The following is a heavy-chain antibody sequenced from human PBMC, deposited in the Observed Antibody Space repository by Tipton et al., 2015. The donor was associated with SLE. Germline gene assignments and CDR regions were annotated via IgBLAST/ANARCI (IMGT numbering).Heavy chain of an antibody. CDR3: ARRVSGIPAAGYDAFDI. CDR1: GGSLSHYF. Sequence: TLSLTCEVNGGSLSHYFWSWIRQAPGKGLEWIGEINYIGRTNFNPSLKSRVTVSLDTRNNHHSLELTSVTAADTAVYYCARRVSGIPAAGYDAFDIWGHGTLVTVS. CDR2: INYIGRT. J-gene: IGHJ3*02. D-gene: IGHD6-25*01. V-gene: IGHV4-34*01.